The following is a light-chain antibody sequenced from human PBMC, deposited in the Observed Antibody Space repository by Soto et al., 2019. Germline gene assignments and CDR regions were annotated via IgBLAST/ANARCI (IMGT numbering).Light chain of an antibody. V-gene: IGLV2-11*01. J-gene: IGLJ1*01. Sequence: QSALTQPRSVSGSAGQSVTISCTGTSSDVGGYNYVSWYQHHPGKAPKLMIYDVTKRPSGVRDRFSASKSGNTASLTISGLQAEDEADYYCCSYAGSYTYVFGTGTKVTV. CDR1: SSDVGGYNY. CDR3: CSYAGSYTYV. CDR2: DVT.